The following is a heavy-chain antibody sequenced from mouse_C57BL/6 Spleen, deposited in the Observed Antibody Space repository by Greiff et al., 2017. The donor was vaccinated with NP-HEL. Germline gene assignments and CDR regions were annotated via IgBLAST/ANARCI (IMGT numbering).Heavy chain of an antibody. D-gene: IGHD1-1*01. CDR1: GYSFTGYY. V-gene: IGHV1-43*01. Sequence: VQLQQSGPELVKPGASVKISCKASGYSFTGYYMHWVKQSSEKSLEWIGEINPSTGGTSYNQKFKGKATLTVDKSSSTAYMQLKSLTSEDSAVYYCARPIATLVAAGELDDWGKGTSVTASS. J-gene: IGHJ4*01. CDR2: INPSTGGT. CDR3: ARPIATLVAAGELDD.